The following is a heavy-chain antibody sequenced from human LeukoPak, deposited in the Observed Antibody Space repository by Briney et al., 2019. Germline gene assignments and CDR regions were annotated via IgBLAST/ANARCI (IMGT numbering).Heavy chain of an antibody. CDR1: GDSMDTYY. CDR3: ARDVYDSNGNWFDP. D-gene: IGHD3-22*01. J-gene: IGHJ5*02. CDR2: IYYSGST. Sequence: SETLSLTCTVSGDSMDTYYWSWIRQPPGKGLEWIGYIYYSGSTNYNPSLKSRVTISVDTSKNQFSLKLSSVTAADTAVYYCARDVYDSNGNWFDPWGQGTLVTVSS. V-gene: IGHV4-59*01.